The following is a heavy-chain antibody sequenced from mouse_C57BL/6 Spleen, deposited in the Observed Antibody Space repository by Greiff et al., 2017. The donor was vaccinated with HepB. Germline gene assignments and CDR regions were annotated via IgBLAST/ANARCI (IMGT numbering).Heavy chain of an antibody. CDR2: IYPRDGST. D-gene: IGHD1-1*01. CDR1: GYTFTDHT. J-gene: IGHJ4*01. V-gene: IGHV1-78*01. Sequence: QVQLKESDAELVKPGASVKISCKVSGYTFTDHTIHWMKQRPEQGLEWIGYIYPRDGSTKYNEKFKGKATLTADKSSSTAYMQLNSLTSEDSAVYFCAREGYYGSSSPYAMDYWGQGTSVTVSS. CDR3: AREGYYGSSSPYAMDY.